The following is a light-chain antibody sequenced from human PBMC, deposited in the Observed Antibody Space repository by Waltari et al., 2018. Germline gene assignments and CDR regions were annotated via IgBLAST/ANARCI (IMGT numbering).Light chain of an antibody. CDR2: YDS. V-gene: IGLV3-21*04. CDR3: QVWDTSIDLSV. Sequence: SYVLTQAPSVSVAPGETARITCGGNNIADKNVHWYQQKPGQAPVLFIFYDSDRPSGIPERFSGSNSGNTATLTISRAEAGDEADYYCQVWDTSIDLSVFGTGTKVTVL. J-gene: IGLJ1*01. CDR1: NIADKN.